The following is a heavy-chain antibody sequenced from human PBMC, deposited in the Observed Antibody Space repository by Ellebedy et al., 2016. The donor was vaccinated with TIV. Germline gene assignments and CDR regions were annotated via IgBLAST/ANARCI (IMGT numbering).Heavy chain of an antibody. J-gene: IGHJ3*02. CDR2: ITTNSGRT. CDR3: ARKTGNRADFDI. V-gene: IGHV1-2*04. CDR1: GFSFTGYY. Sequence: AASVKVSCKASGFSFTGYYIHWVRQAPGQGLEWMGWITTNSGRTKYAQNFQGWITITRDTYIRTAYMELTRLKTDDTAVYFSARKTGNRADFDIWGQGTMVAVSS. D-gene: IGHD7-27*01.